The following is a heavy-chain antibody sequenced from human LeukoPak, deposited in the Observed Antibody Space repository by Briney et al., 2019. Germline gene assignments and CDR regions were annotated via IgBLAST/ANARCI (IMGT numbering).Heavy chain of an antibody. CDR3: AKGAGGSYGLYYFDY. CDR2: ISYDGSNK. V-gene: IGHV3-30*04. Sequence: SGGSLRLSCAASGFTFSSYTMHWVRQAPGKGLEWVAVISYDGSNKYYADSVKGRFTISRDNSKNTVYLQMHTLRDEDTAVYYCAKGAGGSYGLYYFDYWGQGALVTVSS. J-gene: IGHJ4*02. D-gene: IGHD3-10*01. CDR1: GFTFSSYT.